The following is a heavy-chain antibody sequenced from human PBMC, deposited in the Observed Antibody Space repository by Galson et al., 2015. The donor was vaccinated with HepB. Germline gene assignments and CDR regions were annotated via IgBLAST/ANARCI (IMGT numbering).Heavy chain of an antibody. Sequence: SVKVSCKASGFTFTSSAMQWVRQARGQRLEWIGWIVVGSGNTNYAQKFQERVTITRDMSTSTAYMELSSLRSEDTAVYYCAADELEGYSSSWYAFDYWGQGTLVTVSS. CDR1: GFTFTSSA. J-gene: IGHJ4*02. CDR2: IVVGSGNT. D-gene: IGHD6-13*01. V-gene: IGHV1-58*02. CDR3: AADELEGYSSSWYAFDY.